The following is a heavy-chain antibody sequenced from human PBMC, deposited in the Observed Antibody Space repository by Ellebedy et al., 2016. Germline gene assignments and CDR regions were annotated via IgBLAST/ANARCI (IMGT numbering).Heavy chain of an antibody. CDR2: ISYDGSNT. D-gene: IGHD4-23*01. J-gene: IGHJ4*02. V-gene: IGHV3-30*03. CDR3: ARDFEGGTVAPYEY. CDR1: GFIFSSYG. Sequence: GGSLRLSCAASGFIFSSYGMHWVRQAPGKGLEWVAVISYDGSNTYYADSVKGRFTISRDNSRNTLYLQMNSLRAEDTAVYYCARDFEGGTVAPYEYWGQGTLVTVSS.